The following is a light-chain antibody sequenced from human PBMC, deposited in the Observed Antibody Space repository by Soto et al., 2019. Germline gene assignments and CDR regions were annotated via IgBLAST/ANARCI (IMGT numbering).Light chain of an antibody. Sequence: SYVLTQPPSVSVAPGQTASITCGGNTIGDKSVHWYQQKPGQAPVLVVHDDSDRPSGIPERFSGSNSGNTATLTISRVEGGDEADYYCQVRDSSSDHVVFGGGTQLTVL. CDR1: TIGDKS. V-gene: IGLV3-21*02. J-gene: IGLJ2*01. CDR2: DDS. CDR3: QVRDSSSDHVV.